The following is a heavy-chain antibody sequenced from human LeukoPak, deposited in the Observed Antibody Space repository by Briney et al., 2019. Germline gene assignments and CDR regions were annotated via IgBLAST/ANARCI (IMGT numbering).Heavy chain of an antibody. D-gene: IGHD4/OR15-4a*01. J-gene: IGHJ4*02. CDR2: ISGDGST. Sequence: GGSLRLSCAASGFTVSSNYISWVRQAPGKGLEWVSVISGDGSTYYYTDSVKGRFTISRDNSKNTLYLQMNSLRAEDTAVYYCARGLTMGHFGGQGTLVTVSS. CDR3: ARGLTMGHF. CDR1: GFTVSSNY. V-gene: IGHV3-53*01.